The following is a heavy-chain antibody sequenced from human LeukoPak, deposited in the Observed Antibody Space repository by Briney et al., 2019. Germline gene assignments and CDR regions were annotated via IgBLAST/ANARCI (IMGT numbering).Heavy chain of an antibody. Sequence: SETLSLTCTVSGGSISSYYWSWIRQPPGKGLEWIGYIYYSGSTNYNPSLKSRVTISVDTSKNQFSLKLSSVTAADTAVYYCARERGQGAYYDILTGGPAYYYYGMDVWGQGTTVTVSS. CDR1: GGSISSYY. CDR3: ARERGQGAYYDILTGGPAYYYYGMDV. CDR2: IYYSGST. D-gene: IGHD3-9*01. J-gene: IGHJ6*02. V-gene: IGHV4-59*01.